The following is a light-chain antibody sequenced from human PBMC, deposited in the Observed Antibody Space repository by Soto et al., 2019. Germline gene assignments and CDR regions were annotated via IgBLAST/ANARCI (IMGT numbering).Light chain of an antibody. J-gene: IGKJ1*01. Sequence: DIVMTQTPLSLSVTPGQPASISCKSSQSLLHTNGKTDVYWYLQKPGQPPQLLIYELSKRFSGVSDRFSGSGSGTEFTLKISRVDAGDVGTYYCMQSIQVPRTFGQGIKVEVK. CDR2: ELS. CDR1: QSLLHTNGKTD. V-gene: IGKV2D-29*01. CDR3: MQSIQVPRT.